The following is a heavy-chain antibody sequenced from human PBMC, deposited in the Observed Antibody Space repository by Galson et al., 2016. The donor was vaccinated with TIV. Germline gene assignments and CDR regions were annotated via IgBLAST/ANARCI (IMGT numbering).Heavy chain of an antibody. V-gene: IGHV3-66*02. D-gene: IGHD2-15*01. CDR3: ARDRVVDATYYYYYYGMDA. CDR2: ISDGGKT. Sequence: SLRLSCAASGLSVSINYMTWVRQAPGKGLEWVSLISDGGKTYYPDSVKGRFTTSRDNSKNTLYLQMNSLRVEDTAVYYCARDRVVDATYYYYYYGMDAWGQGTAVTVSS. J-gene: IGHJ6*02. CDR1: GLSVSINY.